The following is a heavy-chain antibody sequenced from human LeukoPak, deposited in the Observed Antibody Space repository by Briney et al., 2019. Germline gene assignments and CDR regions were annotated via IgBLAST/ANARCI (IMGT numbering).Heavy chain of an antibody. CDR1: GGSFSDYY. J-gene: IGHJ4*02. CDR3: ARAGRRWLQLYYFDY. D-gene: IGHD5-24*01. CDR2: INHSGST. V-gene: IGHV4-34*01. Sequence: PSETLSLTCAVYGGSFSDYYWSWIRQPPGMGLEWIGEINHSGSTNYNPSLKSRVTISVDTSKNQFSLKLSSVTAADTAVYYCARAGRRWLQLYYFDYWGQGTLVTVSS.